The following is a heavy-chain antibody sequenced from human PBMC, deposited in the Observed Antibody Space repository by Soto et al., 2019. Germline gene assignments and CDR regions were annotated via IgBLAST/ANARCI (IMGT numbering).Heavy chain of an antibody. Sequence: SLRLSCAASGFTFSDYPMHWVRQAPGKGLEWVAVISYDGRVKYYVDSVKGRFTISRDDSKNTLYLQMNSLRVDDTAVYFCAREPPYVTRGVNPYFDLWGLGTLVTVSS. D-gene: IGHD3-10*01. CDR3: AREPPYVTRGVNPYFDL. CDR2: ISYDGRVK. CDR1: GFTFSDYP. V-gene: IGHV3-30*04. J-gene: IGHJ4*02.